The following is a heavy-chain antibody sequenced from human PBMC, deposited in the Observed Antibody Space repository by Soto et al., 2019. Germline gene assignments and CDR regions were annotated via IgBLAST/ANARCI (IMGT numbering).Heavy chain of an antibody. CDR1: GGTFSRYS. D-gene: IGHD2-2*01. J-gene: IGHJ6*02. V-gene: IGHV1-69*13. CDR3: AREDRDRETGLVPAALDVMDV. Sequence: SVKVSCKASGGTFSRYSITWVRQAPGHGLEWIGRIIPIFGIPTYAQKFQGRVTFTADESTSTAYMELSSLRSDDTAVYYCAREDRDRETGLVPAALDVMDVWGQGTTVIVSS. CDR2: IIPIFGIP.